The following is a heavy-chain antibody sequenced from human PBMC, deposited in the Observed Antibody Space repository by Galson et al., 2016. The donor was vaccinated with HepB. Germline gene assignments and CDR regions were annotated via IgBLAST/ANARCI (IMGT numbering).Heavy chain of an antibody. CDR2: IYYSGNT. Sequence: ETLSLTCSVSGGSISSSTYYWGWIRQPPGKGLEWIGSIYYSGNTYYNPSLKSRVTISVDTSKNQFSLKMSSVTAADTAVYYCAASYKLATVRRHDAFDIWGQGTMVTVSS. V-gene: IGHV4-39*01. J-gene: IGHJ3*02. CDR1: GGSISSSTYY. D-gene: IGHD1-1*01. CDR3: AASYKLATVRRHDAFDI.